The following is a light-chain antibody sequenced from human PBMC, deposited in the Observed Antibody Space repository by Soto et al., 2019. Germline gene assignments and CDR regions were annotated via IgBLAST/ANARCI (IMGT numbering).Light chain of an antibody. J-gene: IGLJ2*01. CDR3: SSYTSSSTLV. V-gene: IGLV2-18*02. CDR1: SSDVGTYNR. Sequence: QSVLTQPPSVSGSPGQSVTISCTGTSSDVGTYNRVSWYQQPPGTAPKLMIHEVSYRPSGVPDRFSGSKSGNTASLTISGLQSEDEADYYCSSYTSSSTLVFGGGTKLTVL. CDR2: EVS.